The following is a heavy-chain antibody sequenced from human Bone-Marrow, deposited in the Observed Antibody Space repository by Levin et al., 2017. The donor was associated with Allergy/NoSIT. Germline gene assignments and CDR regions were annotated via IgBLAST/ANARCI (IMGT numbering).Heavy chain of an antibody. CDR1: GGTFSSYT. CDR3: ARDALWFGESNWFDP. CDR2: IIPILGIA. D-gene: IGHD3-10*01. V-gene: IGHV1-69*04. Sequence: SVKVSCKASGGTFSSYTISWVRQAPGQGLEWMGRIIPILGIANYAQKFQGRVTITADKSTSTAYMELSSLRSEDTAVYYCARDALWFGESNWFDPWGQGTLVTVSS. J-gene: IGHJ5*02.